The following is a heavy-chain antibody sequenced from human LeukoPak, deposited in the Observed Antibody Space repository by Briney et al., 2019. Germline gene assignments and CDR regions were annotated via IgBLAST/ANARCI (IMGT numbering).Heavy chain of an antibody. V-gene: IGHV4-34*01. CDR3: AREKAPYTFDY. CDR1: GGSFSGYY. CDR2: INHSGST. J-gene: IGHJ4*02. Sequence: PSETLSLTCAVYGGSFSGYYWSWIRQPPGKGLEWIGEINHSGSTNYNPSLKSRVTISVDTSKNQFSLKLSSVTAADTAVYYCAREKAPYTFDYWGQGTQVTVSS.